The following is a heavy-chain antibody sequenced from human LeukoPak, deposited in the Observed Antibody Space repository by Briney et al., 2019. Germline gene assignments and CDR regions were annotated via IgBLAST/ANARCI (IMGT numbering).Heavy chain of an antibody. CDR2: IYGGGST. V-gene: IGHV3-53*01. J-gene: IGHJ4*02. CDR3: ARGRYFRPGIAVMGY. Sequence: GGSLRLSCEASGFTVSSNYMSWVRQAPGKGLEWVSVIYGGGSTYYADSVKGRFTISRDTSKNTLYLQMNSLRAEDTAVYYCARGRYFRPGIAVMGYWGQGTLVTVSS. D-gene: IGHD6-19*01. CDR1: GFTVSSNY.